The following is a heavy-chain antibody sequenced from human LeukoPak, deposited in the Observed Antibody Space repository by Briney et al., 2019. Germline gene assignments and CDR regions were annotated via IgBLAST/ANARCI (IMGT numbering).Heavy chain of an antibody. CDR3: AKGGYDSSGYYPQPFDP. Sequence: PGGSLRLSCAASGFTFSSYSMNWVRQAPGKGLEWVSAISGSGGSTYYADSVKGRFTISRDNSKNTLYLQMNSLRAEDTAVYYCAKGGYDSSGYYPQPFDPWGQGTLVTVSP. CDR2: ISGSGGST. CDR1: GFTFSSYS. V-gene: IGHV3-23*01. J-gene: IGHJ5*02. D-gene: IGHD3-22*01.